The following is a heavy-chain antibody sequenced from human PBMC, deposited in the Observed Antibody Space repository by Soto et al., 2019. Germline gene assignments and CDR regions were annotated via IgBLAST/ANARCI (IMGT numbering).Heavy chain of an antibody. V-gene: IGHV6-1*01. CDR1: GDSVSSNSAA. J-gene: IGHJ3*02. D-gene: IGHD3-22*01. Sequence: SQTLSLTCAISGDSVSSNSAAWNWFRQSPSRGLEWLGRTYYRSKWYSDYALSVKSRISINPDTSKNQFSLQLNSVTPEDTAINYCARTYYFDSSGLNDAFDIWGQGTMVTVSS. CDR2: TYYRSKWYS. CDR3: ARTYYFDSSGLNDAFDI.